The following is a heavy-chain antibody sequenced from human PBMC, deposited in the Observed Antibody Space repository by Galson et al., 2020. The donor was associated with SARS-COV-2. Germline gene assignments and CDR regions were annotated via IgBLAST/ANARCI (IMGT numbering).Heavy chain of an antibody. CDR3: ARDKGELGYDILTGYFGYYYYGMDV. CDR2: ISAYNGNT. D-gene: IGHD3-9*01. V-gene: IGHV1-18*04. J-gene: IGHJ6*02. Sequence: ASVTVSCKASGYTFTSYGLSWVRQAPGQGLEWMGWISAYNGNTNYAQKLQGRVTMTTDTSTSTAYMELRSLRSDDTAVYYCARDKGELGYDILTGYFGYYYYGMDVWGQGTTVTVSS. CDR1: GYTFTSYG.